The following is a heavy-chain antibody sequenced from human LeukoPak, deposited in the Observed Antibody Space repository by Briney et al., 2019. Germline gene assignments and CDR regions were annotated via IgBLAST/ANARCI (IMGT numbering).Heavy chain of an antibody. Sequence: ASVKVSCKASGYTFTSYDINWVRQATGQGLEWMGWINPNSGGTEYAQKFQGRVTMTRDTSISTAYMDLNRLTSDDSAVYYCARDVGRWAQYYFDYWGQGTLVTVSS. J-gene: IGHJ4*02. D-gene: IGHD1-26*01. V-gene: IGHV1-2*02. CDR3: ARDVGRWAQYYFDY. CDR2: INPNSGGT. CDR1: GYTFTSYD.